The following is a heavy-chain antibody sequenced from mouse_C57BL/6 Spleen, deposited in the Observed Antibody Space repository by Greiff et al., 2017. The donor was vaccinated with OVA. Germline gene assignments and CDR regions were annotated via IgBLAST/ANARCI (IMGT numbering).Heavy chain of an antibody. J-gene: IGHJ1*03. CDR2: ISGGGGNT. V-gene: IGHV5-9*01. CDR1: GFTFSSYT. CDR3: ARQEGWSYWYFDV. D-gene: IGHD2-3*01. Sequence: EVKLMESGGGLVKPGGSLKLSCAASGFTFSSYTMSWVRQTPEKRLEWVATISGGGGNTYYPDSVKGRFTISRDNAKNTLYLQMSSLRSEDTALYYCARQEGWSYWYFDVWGTGTTVTVSS.